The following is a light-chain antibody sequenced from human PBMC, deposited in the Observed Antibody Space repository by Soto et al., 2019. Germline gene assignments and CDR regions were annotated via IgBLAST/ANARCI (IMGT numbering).Light chain of an antibody. Sequence: IQMTQSPSTLSASVGDRVTITCRASQSIGRWLAWYQQKPGKAPKSLIYDASNLESGVPARFSGSGSGTDFILTISSLQPDVFATYYCQQYSGYLYTFGQGTKLEIK. CDR1: QSIGRW. J-gene: IGKJ2*01. CDR2: DAS. V-gene: IGKV1-5*01. CDR3: QQYSGYLYT.